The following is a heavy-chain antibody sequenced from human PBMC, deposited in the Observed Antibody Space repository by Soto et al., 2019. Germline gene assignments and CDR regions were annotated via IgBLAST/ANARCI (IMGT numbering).Heavy chain of an antibody. CDR2: IFKGGSTI. V-gene: IGHV3-48*01. CDR1: GFTFSSYS. J-gene: IGHJ4*02. Sequence: GGSLRLSCATSGFTFSSYSMNWVRQAPGKGLEWVAYIFKGGSTIYYADSVKGRFTISRDNAKNSLSLQMNSLRAEDTAVYYCARDPHALDYWGQGTLVTVSS. D-gene: IGHD2-2*01. CDR3: ARDPHALDY.